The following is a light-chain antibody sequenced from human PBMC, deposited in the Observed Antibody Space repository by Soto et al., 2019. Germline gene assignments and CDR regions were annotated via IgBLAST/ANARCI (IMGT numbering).Light chain of an antibody. Sequence: EIVVTQSPATLSLSPGESAILSCRTSQSVSIYLAWYQQKAGQAPRLLISDAINRATGIPARFSGSGSGTDFTLTISSLEPEDFEVYYCQQRSTWPPITFGQGTRLDIK. J-gene: IGKJ5*01. CDR3: QQRSTWPPIT. V-gene: IGKV3-11*01. CDR2: DAI. CDR1: QSVSIY.